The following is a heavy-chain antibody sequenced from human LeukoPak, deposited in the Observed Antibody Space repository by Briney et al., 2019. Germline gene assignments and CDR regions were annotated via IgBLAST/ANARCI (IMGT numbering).Heavy chain of an antibody. V-gene: IGHV3-11*01. CDR1: GLTFSDYY. Sequence: KPGGSLRLSCAASGLTFSDYYMSWIRQAPGKGLEWVSYISSSGSTIYYADSVKGRFTISRDNAKNSLYLQMNSLRAEDTAVYYCARIPSYYYGSGMPYYFDYWGQGTLVTVSS. CDR2: ISSSGSTI. CDR3: ARIPSYYYGSGMPYYFDY. D-gene: IGHD3-10*01. J-gene: IGHJ4*02.